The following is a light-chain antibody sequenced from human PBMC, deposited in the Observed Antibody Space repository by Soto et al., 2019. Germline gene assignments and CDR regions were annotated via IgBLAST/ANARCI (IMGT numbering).Light chain of an antibody. CDR3: QPYGSSPFT. CDR2: GAS. Sequence: EIVLTQSPGTLSLSPGERATLSCRASQSVSSSYVSWYQQKPGQAPRLLIYGASSRATGIPDRFSGSGSGTDFTLTISRLDPEDFAVYYCQPYGSSPFTFGPGPKVDVK. V-gene: IGKV3-20*01. CDR1: QSVSSSY. J-gene: IGKJ3*01.